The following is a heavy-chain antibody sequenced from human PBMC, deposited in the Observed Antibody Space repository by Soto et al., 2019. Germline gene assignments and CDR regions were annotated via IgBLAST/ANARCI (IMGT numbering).Heavy chain of an antibody. Sequence: QVQLQQWRAGLLKASETLSLTCAVVGDSLRGQSWNWIRQSPGKGLEWIGEIDQSGGTNYNPSLKSRAIISDDTSKTQSSLTLTSVTAADTAVYYCAREDSYGWSGESLDVWGQGATVTVSS. J-gene: IGHJ6*02. D-gene: IGHD6-19*01. CDR2: IDQSGGT. CDR1: GDSLRGQS. V-gene: IGHV4-34*01. CDR3: AREDSYGWSGESLDV.